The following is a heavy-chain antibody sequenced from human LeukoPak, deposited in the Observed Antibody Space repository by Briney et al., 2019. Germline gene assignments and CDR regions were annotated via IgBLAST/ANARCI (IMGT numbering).Heavy chain of an antibody. J-gene: IGHJ4*02. V-gene: IGHV1-46*01. D-gene: IGHD1-1*01. CDR1: GYTFTSYY. CDR3: ARDLEGLERYFDY. Sequence: ASVKVSCKASGYTFTSYYMHWVRQAPGQGLEWMGIINPSGGSTSYAQKFQGRVTMTRDTSISTAYMELSRLRSDDTAVYYYARDLEGLERYFDYWGQGTLVTVSP. CDR2: INPSGGST.